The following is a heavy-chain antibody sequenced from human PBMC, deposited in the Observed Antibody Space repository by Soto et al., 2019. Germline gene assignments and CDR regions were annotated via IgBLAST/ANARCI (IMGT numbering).Heavy chain of an antibody. CDR3: AAVRSRTYYFDY. CDR2: IVVGSGNT. J-gene: IGHJ4*02. CDR1: GFTFTSSA. Sequence: SVKVSCKASGFTFTSSAVQWVRQARGQRLEWIGWIVVGSGNTNYAQKFQERVTITRDMSTSTAYMELSSLRSEDTAVYYCAAVRSRTYYFDYWGQGTLVTVSS. V-gene: IGHV1-58*01.